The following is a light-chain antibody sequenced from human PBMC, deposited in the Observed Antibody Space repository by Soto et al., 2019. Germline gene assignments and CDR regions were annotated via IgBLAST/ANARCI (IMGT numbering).Light chain of an antibody. CDR2: GVR. CDR3: CSDAGSLTWV. CDR1: SSDVGSHNF. J-gene: IGLJ3*02. Sequence: QSALTQPASVSGSPGQSITISCTGTSSDVGSHNFVSWYQQHPGKAPKLMIYGVRERPSGVSNRFSGSKSGNTPSLTISGLQAEDEADYYCCSDAGSLTWVFGGGTKLTVL. V-gene: IGLV2-23*02.